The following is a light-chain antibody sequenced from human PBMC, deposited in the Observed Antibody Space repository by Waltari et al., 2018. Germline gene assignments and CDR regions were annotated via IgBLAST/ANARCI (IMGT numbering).Light chain of an antibody. CDR1: SWHSDYP. Sequence: QLALTQSPSASASLGASVKLTCTLSSWHSDYPIAWHPQQPEKGPRYLMKLDSDGSHTMGDGIPHRFSGSSSGAERYLTISSLQYEDEADYYCQTWGTGFVVFGGGTKLTVL. V-gene: IGLV4-69*01. J-gene: IGLJ2*01. CDR2: LDSDGSH. CDR3: QTWGTGFVV.